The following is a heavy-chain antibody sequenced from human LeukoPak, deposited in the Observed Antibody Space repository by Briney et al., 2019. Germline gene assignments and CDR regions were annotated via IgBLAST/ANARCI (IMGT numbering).Heavy chain of an antibody. CDR1: GFTVSSNY. V-gene: IGHV3-53*01. J-gene: IGHJ4*02. Sequence: GGSLRLSYAASGFTVSSNYMSWVRQAPPKGLEWVSIIYSAGSTYYADSVRGRFTISRDSSKNTVCLQMNSLRAEDTAVYYCASGGLGARKYYSDPFHYWGQGTLVTVSS. CDR2: IYSAGST. CDR3: ASGGLGARKYYSDPFHY. D-gene: IGHD3-10*01.